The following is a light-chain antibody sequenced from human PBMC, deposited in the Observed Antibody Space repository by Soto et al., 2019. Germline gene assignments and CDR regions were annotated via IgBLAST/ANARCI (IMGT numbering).Light chain of an antibody. CDR3: HQYHSPPQT. CDR2: AAS. V-gene: IGKV3-20*01. J-gene: IGKJ2*01. CDR1: QTMRRAY. Sequence: EIVLMQSPGTLSLSPGERATLSCRASQTMRRAYVAWYQQKPGQAPRLLIYAASYRATGISDKFSGSGSGTDFSLTISRLEPEDSAVYYCHQYHSPPQTFGQGTKVDIK.